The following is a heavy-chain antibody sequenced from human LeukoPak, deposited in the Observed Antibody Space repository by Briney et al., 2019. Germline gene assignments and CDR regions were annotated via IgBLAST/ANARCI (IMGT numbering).Heavy chain of an antibody. J-gene: IGHJ4*02. Sequence: GGSLRLSCAASGFTFSSYSMNWVRQAPGKGLEWVSSISSSSSYIYYADLVKGRFTISRDNAKNSLYLQMNSLRAEDTAVYYCARVRTIFGVTDYFDYWGQGTLVTVSS. CDR2: ISSSSSYI. CDR1: GFTFSSYS. V-gene: IGHV3-21*01. CDR3: ARVRTIFGVTDYFDY. D-gene: IGHD3-3*01.